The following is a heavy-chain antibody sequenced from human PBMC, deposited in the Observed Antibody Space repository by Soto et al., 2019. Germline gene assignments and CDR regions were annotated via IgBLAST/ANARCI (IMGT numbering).Heavy chain of an antibody. D-gene: IGHD3-16*01. CDR3: AGDLVISHRAGSYAF. J-gene: IGHJ4*02. CDR1: GYTFSNYA. Sequence: QVQLVQSGAEVKKPGASVQVSCKASGYTFSNYAIHWVRQAPGQSLEWIGWINPANPNTQYSKKLQGRVTIPRDTSATTAYMELSGLRSEDTAVYYCAGDLVISHRAGSYAFWGQGTLVTVSS. CDR2: INPANPNT. V-gene: IGHV1-3*01.